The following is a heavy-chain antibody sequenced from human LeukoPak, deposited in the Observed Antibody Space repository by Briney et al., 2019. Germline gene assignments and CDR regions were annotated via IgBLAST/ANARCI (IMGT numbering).Heavy chain of an antibody. J-gene: IGHJ6*02. CDR2: ISGSGDTT. CDR1: GFTFSSYA. D-gene: IGHD4-23*01. CDR3: AKDRPIRWNGMDV. Sequence: GASLRLSCAASGFTFSSYAMSWVRQAPGMGLEWVSAISGSGDTTYYADSVKGRFTISRDNSKNTVFLQMNSLGAENTAVYYCAKDRPIRWNGMDVWGQGTTVTVSS. V-gene: IGHV3-23*01.